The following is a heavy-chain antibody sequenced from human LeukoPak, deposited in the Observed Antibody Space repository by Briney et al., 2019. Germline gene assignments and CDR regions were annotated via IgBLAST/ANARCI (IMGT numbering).Heavy chain of an antibody. J-gene: IGHJ4*02. V-gene: IGHV3-23*01. CDR2: ISGSGGTT. CDR3: AKDKGYDSSGYLDY. D-gene: IGHD3-22*01. CDR1: GITFSNYA. Sequence: PGGSLILSCAASGITFSNYAMNWVRPPPGKGLEWVSVISGSGGTTYYADSVKGRFTISRDNSKNTLYLQMNSLRAEDTAVYYCAKDKGYDSSGYLDYWGQGTLVTVSS.